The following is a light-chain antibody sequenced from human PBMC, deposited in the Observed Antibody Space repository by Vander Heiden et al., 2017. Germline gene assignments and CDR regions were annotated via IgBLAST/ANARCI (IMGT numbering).Light chain of an antibody. CDR3: HQDKNWAST. J-gene: IGKJ1*01. Sequence: EIVMTKSPATLSVSPGERATLSCRASQSVSSNLAWYQQKPGQAPRLLIYGASTRATAIPARFSGSGSGTEFTLTISILQSEDFAVYYCHQDKNWASTFGPGTKVEIK. CDR1: QSVSSN. CDR2: GAS. V-gene: IGKV3-15*01.